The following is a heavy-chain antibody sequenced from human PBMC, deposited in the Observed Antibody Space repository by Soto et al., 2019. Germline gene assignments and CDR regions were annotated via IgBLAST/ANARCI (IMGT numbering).Heavy chain of an antibody. J-gene: IGHJ6*02. D-gene: IGHD3-22*01. CDR3: ARDRINSSGYSYYYYGMDV. Sequence: SETLSLTCTVSGGSISSGGYYWSWIRQHPGKGLEWIGYIYYSGSTYYNPSLKSRVTISVDTSKNQFSLKLSSVTAADTAVYYCARDRINSSGYSYYYYGMDVWGQGTTVTVSS. CDR1: GGSISSGGYY. V-gene: IGHV4-31*03. CDR2: IYYSGST.